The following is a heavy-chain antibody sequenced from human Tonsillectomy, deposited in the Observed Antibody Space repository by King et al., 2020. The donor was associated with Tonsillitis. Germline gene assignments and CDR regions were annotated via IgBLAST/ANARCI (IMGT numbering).Heavy chain of an antibody. CDR2: ISGSGSGT. CDR3: AKGAAGIAVAGSGAFDY. V-gene: IGHV3-23*04. D-gene: IGHD6-19*01. CDR1: GFTFSSYA. Sequence: VQLVQSGGDLVQPGGSLRLSCAASGFTFSSYAMSWVRQAPGKGLEWVSTISGSGSGTYYADSVKGRFTISRDNFKNTLYLQMNSLRAEDTAVYYCAKGAAGIAVAGSGAFDYWGQGTLVTVSS. J-gene: IGHJ4*02.